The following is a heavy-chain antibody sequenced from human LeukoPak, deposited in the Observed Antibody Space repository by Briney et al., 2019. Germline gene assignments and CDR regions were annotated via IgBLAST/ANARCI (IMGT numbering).Heavy chain of an antibody. Sequence: PSETLSPTCTVSGGSISSYYWSWIRQPAGKGLEWIGRIYTSGSTNYNPSLKSRVTMSVDTSKNQFSLKLSSVTAADTAVYYCARGRIGGYDSYYFDYWGQGTLVTVSS. J-gene: IGHJ4*02. V-gene: IGHV4-4*07. D-gene: IGHD5-12*01. CDR3: ARGRIGGYDSYYFDY. CDR2: IYTSGST. CDR1: GGSISSYY.